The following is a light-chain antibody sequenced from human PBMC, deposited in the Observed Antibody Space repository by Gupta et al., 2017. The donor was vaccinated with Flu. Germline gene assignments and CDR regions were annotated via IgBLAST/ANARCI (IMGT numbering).Light chain of an antibody. J-gene: IGLJ3*02. Sequence: SVLPQAPSVSGHPGQRVTISCAGSSSNVGDNPVSWYQHLPVAAPKLLIYGNNKRTSGVPERFSGSKSGASASLAISGLQAGDEADFYCAAWDDSRNGWVFGGGTKLTVL. CDR3: AAWDDSRNGWV. V-gene: IGLV1-44*01. CDR1: SSNVGDNP. CDR2: GNN.